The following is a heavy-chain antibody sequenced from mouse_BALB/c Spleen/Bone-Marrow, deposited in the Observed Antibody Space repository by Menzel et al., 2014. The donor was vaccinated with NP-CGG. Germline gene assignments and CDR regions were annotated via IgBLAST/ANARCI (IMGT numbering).Heavy chain of an antibody. J-gene: IGHJ2*01. Sequence: PGGGLVQPGGSLKLSCAASGFTFSSYIMSWVRQTPEKRLEWVAYISNGGDNTYYPDTVKGRFIISRDNAKNTLCLQMSSLKSEDTAMYYCVRHRYDGYYFDYWGQGTTLTVSS. CDR3: VRHRYDGYYFDY. CDR1: GFTFSSYI. CDR2: ISNGGDNT. D-gene: IGHD2-14*01. V-gene: IGHV5-12-2*01.